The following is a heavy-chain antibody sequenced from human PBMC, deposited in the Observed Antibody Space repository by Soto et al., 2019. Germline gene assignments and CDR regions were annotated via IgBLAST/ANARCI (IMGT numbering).Heavy chain of an antibody. CDR1: GASISSRY. Sequence: PSETLSLTCTASGASISSRYWSWVRQPPGKGLEWIGHIYNGESTNYNPSLKSRVTISVDTSKNQVSLNLGSVTAADTAVYYCARDLPSYSKTWPAYWGQGTLVTVSS. CDR2: IYNGEST. D-gene: IGHD6-13*01. J-gene: IGHJ4*02. CDR3: ARDLPSYSKTWPAY. V-gene: IGHV4-59*01.